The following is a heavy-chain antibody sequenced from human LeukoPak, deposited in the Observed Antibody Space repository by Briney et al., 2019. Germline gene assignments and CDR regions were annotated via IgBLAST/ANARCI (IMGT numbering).Heavy chain of an antibody. Sequence: GGSLRLSCAASGFTFSSYSMNWVRQAPGKGLEWVSYISSSSSTIYYADSVKGRFTISRDNAKNSLYLQMNSLRAEDTAVYYCARDSITMVRGVIIFLRPFDYWGQGTLVTVSS. CDR1: GFTFSSYS. CDR2: ISSSSSTI. D-gene: IGHD3-10*01. V-gene: IGHV3-48*01. CDR3: ARDSITMVRGVIIFLRPFDY. J-gene: IGHJ4*02.